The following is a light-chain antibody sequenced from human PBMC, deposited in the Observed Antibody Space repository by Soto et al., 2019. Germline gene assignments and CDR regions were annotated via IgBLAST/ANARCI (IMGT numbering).Light chain of an antibody. J-gene: IGKJ3*01. CDR2: DAS. Sequence: DIPMTQSPSSLSASVGDRVTITCQASQDISNYLNWYQQKPGKAPKLLIYDASNLETGVPSRFSGSGSGTDFTVTISSLQPEDIATYYCQQYDNPPFTFGPGTKVDIK. V-gene: IGKV1-33*01. CDR3: QQYDNPPFT. CDR1: QDISNY.